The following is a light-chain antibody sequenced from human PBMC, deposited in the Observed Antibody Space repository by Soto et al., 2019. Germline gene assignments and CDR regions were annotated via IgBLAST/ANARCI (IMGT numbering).Light chain of an antibody. J-gene: IGKJ5*01. V-gene: IGKV1-9*01. CDR1: QGISSY. CDR2: AAS. CDR3: QQLNSYPPT. Sequence: DIQLTQSPSFLSASVGYRFTITCRASQGISSYLAWYQQKPGKAPKLLIYAASTLQSGVPSRFSGSGSGTEFTLTISSLQPEDFATYYCQQLNSYPPTFGQGTRREIK.